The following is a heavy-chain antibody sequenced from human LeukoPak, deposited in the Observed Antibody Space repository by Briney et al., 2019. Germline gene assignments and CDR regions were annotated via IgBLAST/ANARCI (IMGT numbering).Heavy chain of an antibody. Sequence: ASVTVSCKASGYTFTGYYMHWVRQAPGQGLEWMGWINPNSGGTNYAQKFQGRVTMTRDTSISTAYMELSRLRSDDTAVYYCAGEKPYCSGGSCYASFDYWGQGTLVTVSS. CDR2: INPNSGGT. D-gene: IGHD2-15*01. CDR1: GYTFTGYY. J-gene: IGHJ4*02. CDR3: AGEKPYCSGGSCYASFDY. V-gene: IGHV1-2*02.